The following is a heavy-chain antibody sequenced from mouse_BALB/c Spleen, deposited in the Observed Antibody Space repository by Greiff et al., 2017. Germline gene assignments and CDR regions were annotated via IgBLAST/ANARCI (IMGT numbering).Heavy chain of an antibody. CDR3: ARSYDGDPYYFDY. V-gene: IGHV14-3*02. J-gene: IGHJ2*01. CDR1: GFNIKDTY. Sequence: EVQLQQSGAELVKPGASVKLSCTASGFNIKDTYMHWVKQRPEQGLEWIGRIDPANGNTKYDPKFQGKATITADTSSNTAYLQLSSLTSEDTAVYYCARSYDGDPYYFDYWGQGTTLTVSS. CDR2: IDPANGNT. D-gene: IGHD2-3*01.